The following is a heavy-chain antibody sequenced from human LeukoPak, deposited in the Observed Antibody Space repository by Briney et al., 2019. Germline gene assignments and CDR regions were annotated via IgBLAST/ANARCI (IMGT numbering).Heavy chain of an antibody. D-gene: IGHD2-2*01. J-gene: IGHJ6*02. Sequence: PSETLSLTCTVSGGSISSYYWSWIRQPPGKGLEWIGYIYYSGSTNYNPSLKSRVTISVDTSKNQFSLKLSSVTAADTAVYYCARGGCSSTSCYPRYYYYGMDVWGQGTTVTVSS. CDR3: ARGGCSSTSCYPRYYYYGMDV. CDR1: GGSISSYY. V-gene: IGHV4-59*01. CDR2: IYYSGST.